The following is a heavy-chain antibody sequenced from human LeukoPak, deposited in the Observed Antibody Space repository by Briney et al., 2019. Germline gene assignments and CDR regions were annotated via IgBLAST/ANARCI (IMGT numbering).Heavy chain of an antibody. D-gene: IGHD6-6*01. CDR1: GGSFSGYY. CDR3: ARIGSSSHWYFDL. Sequence: PSETLSLTCAVYGGSFSGYYWSWIRQPPGKGLEWIGEINHSGSINYNPSLKSRVTVSVDTSKNQFSLKLSSVTAADTAVYYCARIGSSSHWYFDLWGRGTLVTVSS. V-gene: IGHV4-34*01. J-gene: IGHJ2*01. CDR2: INHSGSI.